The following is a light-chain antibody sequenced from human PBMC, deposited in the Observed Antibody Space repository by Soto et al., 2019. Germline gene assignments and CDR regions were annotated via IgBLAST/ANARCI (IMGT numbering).Light chain of an antibody. J-gene: IGKJ1*01. V-gene: IGKV1-39*01. CDR1: QSITNF. CDR2: AAS. CDR3: QQSHSTPRT. Sequence: DIPMTQSPSSLSASVGDRVTITCRASQSITNFLNWYQQKPGKAPKLLIYAASSLQSGVPSRFSGSGSGTDFILTISSLQSEDFATYYCQQSHSTPRTFGQGTKVEIK.